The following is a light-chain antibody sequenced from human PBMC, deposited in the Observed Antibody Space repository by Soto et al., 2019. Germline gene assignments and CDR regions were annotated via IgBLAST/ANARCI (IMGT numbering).Light chain of an antibody. CDR3: QQYKTYPWT. V-gene: IGKV1-5*03. CDR1: QIISIS. J-gene: IGKJ1*01. CDR2: QAS. Sequence: DIQMTQSPSTLSASVGDRVTITCRASQIISISLAWYQQKPGKAPKLLIYQASILESGVPSRFSGSASGTEFTLTISSLQPDDFASYYCQQYKTYPWTFGLGTKVEIK.